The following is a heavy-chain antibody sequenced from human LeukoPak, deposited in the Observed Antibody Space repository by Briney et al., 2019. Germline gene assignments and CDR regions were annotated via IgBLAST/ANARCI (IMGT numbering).Heavy chain of an antibody. D-gene: IGHD3-10*01. CDR3: AKASTFGELNRPFDY. J-gene: IGHJ4*02. V-gene: IGHV3-74*01. CDR1: GFTFSSYW. CDR2: INTDGSST. Sequence: GGSLRLSCAASGFTFSSYWLHWVRKAPGKGLVWVSRINTDGSSTNYADSVKGRFTISRDNAKNTLYLQMNSLRAEDTAIYYCAKASTFGELNRPFDYWGQGTPVTVS.